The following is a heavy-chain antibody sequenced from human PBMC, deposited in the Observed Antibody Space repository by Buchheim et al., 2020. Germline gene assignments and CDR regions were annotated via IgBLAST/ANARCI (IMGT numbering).Heavy chain of an antibody. CDR3: AREDGWNYGYYYYYGMDV. V-gene: IGHV3-30*14. J-gene: IGHJ6*02. CDR2: IYYDGSNK. CDR1: GFTFSSYA. Sequence: QVQLVESGGGVVQPGRSLRLSCAASGFTFSSYAMHWVRQAPGKGLEWVAVIYYDGSNKYYAASVKARFTISRDNSKKPLYPQMNSLRAEDTAVYYCAREDGWNYGYYYYYGMDVWGQGTT. D-gene: IGHD1-7*01.